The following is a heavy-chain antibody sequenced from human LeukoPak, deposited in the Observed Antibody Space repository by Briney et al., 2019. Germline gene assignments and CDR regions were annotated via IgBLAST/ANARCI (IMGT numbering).Heavy chain of an antibody. J-gene: IGHJ5*02. CDR3: ARDTGGDSSWIYRFDP. CDR2: IYYSGST. Sequence: SETLSLTCTVSGGSISSSSYYWGWIRQPPGKGLEWIGSIYYSGSTYYNPSLKSRVTISVDTSKNQFSLKLSSVTAADTAVYYCARDTGGDSSWIYRFDPWGQGTLVTVSS. D-gene: IGHD6-13*01. V-gene: IGHV4-39*07. CDR1: GGSISSSSYY.